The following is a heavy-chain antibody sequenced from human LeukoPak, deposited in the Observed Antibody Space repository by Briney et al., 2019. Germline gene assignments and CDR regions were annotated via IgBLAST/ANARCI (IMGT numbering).Heavy chain of an antibody. Sequence: GGSLRLSCAASGFTFSTYDFHWVRQTTGKGLEWVSATGTAGDTWYSGSVKGRYTISRENAKSSMYLQMNSLRVGDTAVYYCARQNRNGFDYWGQGTLVTVSS. D-gene: IGHD2-8*01. CDR1: GFTFSTYD. CDR2: TGTAGDT. J-gene: IGHJ4*02. V-gene: IGHV3-13*01. CDR3: ARQNRNGFDY.